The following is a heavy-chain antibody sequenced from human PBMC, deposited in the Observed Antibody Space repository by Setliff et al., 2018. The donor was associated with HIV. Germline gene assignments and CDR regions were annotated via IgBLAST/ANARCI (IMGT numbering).Heavy chain of an antibody. D-gene: IGHD3-3*01. J-gene: IGHJ5*01. CDR2: IYQSGST. CDR1: GASISSSNSY. Sequence: SETLSLTCAVYGASISSSNSYWGWIRQPPGKRLDWLGSIYQSGSTSYNPSLSSRLTISVDTSKNQVSLRLSSVTAADTAVYYCARGNYYNLWADPFDFWGQGTLVTVSS. CDR3: ARGNYYNLWADPFDF. V-gene: IGHV4-39*01.